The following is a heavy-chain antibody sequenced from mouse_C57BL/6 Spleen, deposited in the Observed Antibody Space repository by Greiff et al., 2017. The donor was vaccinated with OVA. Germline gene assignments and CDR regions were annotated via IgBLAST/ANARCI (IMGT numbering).Heavy chain of an antibody. D-gene: IGHD1-1*01. CDR2: IDPEDGDT. CDR1: GFNIKDYY. Sequence: EVKLVESGAELVRPGASVKLSCTASGFNIKDYYMHWVKQRPEQGLEWIGRIDPEDGDTEYAPKFQGKATMTADTSSNTAYLQLSSLTSEDTAVYYCTKYYYGSSYWFAYWGQGTLVTVSA. V-gene: IGHV14-1*01. CDR3: TKYYYGSSYWFAY. J-gene: IGHJ3*01.